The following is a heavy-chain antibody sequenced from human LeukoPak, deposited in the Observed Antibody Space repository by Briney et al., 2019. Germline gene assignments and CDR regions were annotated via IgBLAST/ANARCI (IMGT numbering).Heavy chain of an antibody. V-gene: IGHV4-4*02. CDR2: IHHRGST. J-gene: IGHJ5*02. Sequence: SETLSLTCAVSGGSISSSNWWSWVRQPPGKGLEWIGEIHHRGSTNYNPSLKSRVTISVDKSKNQFSLKLSSVTAADTAVYYCARGVLGNWFRGFDPWGQGTLVTVSS. D-gene: IGHD1-1*01. CDR1: GGSISSSNW. CDR3: ARGVLGNWFRGFDP.